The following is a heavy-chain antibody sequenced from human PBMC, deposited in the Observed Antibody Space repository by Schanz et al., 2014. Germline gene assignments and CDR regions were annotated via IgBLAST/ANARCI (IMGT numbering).Heavy chain of an antibody. J-gene: IGHJ6*03. Sequence: QVQLVQSGAEVKKPGASVKVSCKASGYTFTTYAMSWVRQAPGQGLEWVGWMNPKPGNTDHAQKFQGRVSMTWDTSTSTAYWDLSRLRAEDTGVYYCARALKGKVAMFGLIGARNGDCIDVWGKGATVTVSS. D-gene: IGHD3-3*01. V-gene: IGHV1-8*02. CDR2: MNPKPGNT. CDR1: GYTFTTYA. CDR3: ARALKGKVAMFGLIGARNGDCIDV.